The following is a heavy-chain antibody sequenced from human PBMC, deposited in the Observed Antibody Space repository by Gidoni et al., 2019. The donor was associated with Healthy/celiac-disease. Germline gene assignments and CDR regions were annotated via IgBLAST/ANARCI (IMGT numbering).Heavy chain of an antibody. D-gene: IGHD3-16*02. CDR1: GGSFSGYY. Sequence: QVQLQQWGAGLLKPSETLSLTCAVYGGSFSGYYWSWIRQPPGKGLEWIGEINHSGSTNYNPSLKSRVTISVDTSKNQFSLKLSSVTAADTAVYYCAARPRSFINLPPDYWGQGTLVTVSS. CDR2: INHSGST. V-gene: IGHV4-34*01. CDR3: AARPRSFINLPPDY. J-gene: IGHJ4*02.